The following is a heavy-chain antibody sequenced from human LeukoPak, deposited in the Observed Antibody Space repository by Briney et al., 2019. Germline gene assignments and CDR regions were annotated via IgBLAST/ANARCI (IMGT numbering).Heavy chain of an antibody. CDR1: GITLSNYG. Sequence: PGGSLRLSCAVSGITLSNYGMSWVRQAPGKGLEWVAGINDSGGRTNYADSVKGRFTISRDNRKNTLYLQMNSLRAEDTAVYFCAKRGVVIRVILVGFHKEANYFDSWGQGALVTVSS. CDR3: AKRGVVIRVILVGFHKEANYFDS. J-gene: IGHJ4*02. V-gene: IGHV3-23*01. CDR2: INDSGGRT. D-gene: IGHD3-22*01.